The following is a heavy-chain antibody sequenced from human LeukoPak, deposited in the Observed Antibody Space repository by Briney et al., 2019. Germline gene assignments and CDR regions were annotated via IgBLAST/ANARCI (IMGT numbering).Heavy chain of an antibody. CDR2: ISYDGSNK. V-gene: IGHV3-30*18. CDR3: AKDDQWYYGSGPDY. CDR1: GFTFSSYG. D-gene: IGHD3-10*01. Sequence: GGSLRLSCAASGFTFSSYGMHWVRQAPGKGLEWVAVISYDGSNKYYADSVKGRFTISRDNSKNTLYLQMNSLRAEDTAVYYCAKDDQWYYGSGPDYWGQGTLVTVSS. J-gene: IGHJ4*02.